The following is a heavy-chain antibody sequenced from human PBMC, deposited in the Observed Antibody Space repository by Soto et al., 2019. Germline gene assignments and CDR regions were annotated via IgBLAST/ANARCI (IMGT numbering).Heavy chain of an antibody. V-gene: IGHV3-30-3*01. CDR1: GFTFSSYA. CDR3: ASYAVVHDAFDI. J-gene: IGHJ3*02. CDR2: ISYDGSNK. Sequence: QVQLVESGGGVVQPGRSLRLSCAASGFTFSSYAMHWVRQAPGKGLEWVAVISYDGSNKYYADSVKGRFTISRDNSKNTLYPQMNSLRAEDTAVYYCASYAVVHDAFDIWGQGTMVTVSS. D-gene: IGHD3-22*01.